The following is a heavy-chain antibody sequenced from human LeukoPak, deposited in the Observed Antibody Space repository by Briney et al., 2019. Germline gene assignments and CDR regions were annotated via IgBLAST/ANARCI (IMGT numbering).Heavy chain of an antibody. Sequence: SETLSLTCTDSRGSISSSSYYWGWIRQPPGKGLEWVGSIYYSGSTYYNPSLKSRVTISVDTSKNQFSLKLSSVTAADTAVYYCASYWWGRNFDYWGQGTLVTVSS. J-gene: IGHJ4*02. D-gene: IGHD2-8*02. CDR3: ASYWWGRNFDY. CDR1: RGSISSSSYY. V-gene: IGHV4-39*01. CDR2: IYYSGST.